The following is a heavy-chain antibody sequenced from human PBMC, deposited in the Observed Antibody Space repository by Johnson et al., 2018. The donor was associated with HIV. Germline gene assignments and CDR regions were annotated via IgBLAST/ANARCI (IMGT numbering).Heavy chain of an antibody. J-gene: IGHJ3*02. CDR1: GFSFSIYW. Sequence: VQLVESGGGLVQPGGSLRLSCGGSGFSFSIYWLTWVRQAPGKGLEWVANINRDGSEKYYVDSVKGRFTISRDNTNNSLYLQMNSLRAEDTAVYYCASPKTPTRVVRGAFDIWGQGTMVTVSS. V-gene: IGHV3-7*02. D-gene: IGHD3-10*01. CDR2: INRDGSEK. CDR3: ASPKTPTRVVRGAFDI.